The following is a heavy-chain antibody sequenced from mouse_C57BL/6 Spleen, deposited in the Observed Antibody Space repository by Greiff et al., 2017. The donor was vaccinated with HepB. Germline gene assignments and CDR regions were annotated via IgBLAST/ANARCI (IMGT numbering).Heavy chain of an antibody. Sequence: EVKLMESGGGLVKPGGSLKLSCAASGFTFSSYAMSWVRQTPEKRLEWVATISDGGSYTYYPDNVKGRFTISRDNAKNNLYLQMSHLKSEDTAMYYCAREIYYGNSYYLDYWGQGTTLTVSS. J-gene: IGHJ2*01. V-gene: IGHV5-4*01. CDR1: GFTFSSYA. D-gene: IGHD2-1*01. CDR3: AREIYYGNSYYLDY. CDR2: ISDGGSYT.